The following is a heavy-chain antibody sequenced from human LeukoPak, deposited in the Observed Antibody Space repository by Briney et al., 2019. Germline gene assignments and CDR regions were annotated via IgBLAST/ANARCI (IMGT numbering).Heavy chain of an antibody. D-gene: IGHD6-6*01. J-gene: IGHJ4*02. CDR2: INHSGST. Sequence: NPSETLSLTCAVYGGSFSGYYWSWIRQPPGKGLEWIGEINHSGSTNYNPSLKSRVTISVDRSKNQFSLKLSSVTAADTAVYYCARAGYSSPSFFFDYWGQGTLVTVSS. CDR3: ARAGYSSPSFFFDY. CDR1: GGSFSGYY. V-gene: IGHV4-34*01.